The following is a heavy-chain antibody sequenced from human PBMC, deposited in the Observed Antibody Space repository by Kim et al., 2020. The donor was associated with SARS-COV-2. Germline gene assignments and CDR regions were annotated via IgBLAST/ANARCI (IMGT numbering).Heavy chain of an antibody. Sequence: SVKVSCKASGGSLSIHALSWVRQAPGQGLEWMGGIIPLFGTIKYAQKFRNRVTISADESTSTGYMELSSLRSEDTAVYYCARVLSYETNHWFDPWGQGT. CDR3: ARVLSYETNHWFDP. CDR1: GGSLSIHA. J-gene: IGHJ5*02. V-gene: IGHV1-69*13. D-gene: IGHD3-16*01. CDR2: IIPLFGTI.